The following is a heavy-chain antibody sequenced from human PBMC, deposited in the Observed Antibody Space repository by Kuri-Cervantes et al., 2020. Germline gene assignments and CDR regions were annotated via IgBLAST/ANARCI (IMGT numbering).Heavy chain of an antibody. D-gene: IGHD5-18*01. Sequence: GESLKISCAASGFTFSSYGMHWVRQAPGKGLEWVSAISGSGGSTYYADSVKGRFTISRDNSKNTLYLQMNSLRAEDTALYYCAKDTGGYGYDYYYYGMDVWGQGTTVTVSS. CDR1: GFTFSSYG. CDR2: ISGSGGST. CDR3: AKDTGGYGYDYYYYGMDV. V-gene: IGHV3-23*01. J-gene: IGHJ6*02.